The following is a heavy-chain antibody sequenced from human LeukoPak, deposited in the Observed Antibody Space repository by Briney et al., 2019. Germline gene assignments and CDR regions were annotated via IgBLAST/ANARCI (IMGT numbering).Heavy chain of an antibody. J-gene: IGHJ4*02. D-gene: IGHD3-22*01. CDR2: INHSGST. Sequence: SETLSLTCAVYGGSFSGYYWSWIRQPPGKGLEWIGEINHSGSTNYNPFLKSRVTISVDTSKNQFSLKLSSVTAADTAVYYCARTNRHYYDSSVPFDYWGQGTLVTVSS. CDR1: GGSFSGYY. CDR3: ARTNRHYYDSSVPFDY. V-gene: IGHV4-34*01.